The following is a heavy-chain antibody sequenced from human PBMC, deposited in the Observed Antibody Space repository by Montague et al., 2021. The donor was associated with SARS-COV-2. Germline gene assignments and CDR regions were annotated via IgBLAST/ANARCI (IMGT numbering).Heavy chain of an antibody. CDR2: IYHSGST. J-gene: IGHJ4*02. CDR1: GYPISSGYY. CDR3: ARDVRYYDFWSGRAQTSPDY. D-gene: IGHD3-3*01. Sequence: SETLSLTCTVSGYPISSGYYWGWIRQAPGKGLEWIGSIYHSGSTYYNPSLKSRVTITVDTSMNQFSLKLSSVTAADTAVYYCARDVRYYDFWSGRAQTSPDYWGQGTLVTVSS. V-gene: IGHV4-38-2*02.